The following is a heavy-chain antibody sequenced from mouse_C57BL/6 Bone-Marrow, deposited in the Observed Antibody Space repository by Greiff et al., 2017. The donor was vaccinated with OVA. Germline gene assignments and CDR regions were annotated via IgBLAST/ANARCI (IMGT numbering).Heavy chain of an antibody. Sequence: DVQLQESGPELVKPGASVKIPCKASGYTFTDYNMDWVKQSHGKSLEWIGDINPNNGGTIYNQKFKGKATLTVDKSSSTAYMELRSLTSEDTAVYYCARWDYGSSPWYFDVWGTGTTVTVSS. CDR3: ARWDYGSSPWYFDV. CDR2: INPNNGGT. J-gene: IGHJ1*03. CDR1: GYTFTDYN. V-gene: IGHV1-18*01. D-gene: IGHD1-1*01.